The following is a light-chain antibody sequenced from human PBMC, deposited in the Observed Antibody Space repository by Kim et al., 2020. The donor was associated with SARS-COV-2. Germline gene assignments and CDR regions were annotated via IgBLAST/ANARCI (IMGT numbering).Light chain of an antibody. J-gene: IGLJ1*01. CDR1: KLGDKY. CDR2: EDT. Sequence: SYELTQPPSVSGSPGQTASITCSGDKLGDKYACWYQQKPGQSPVLVIYEDTKRPSGIPERFSGSNSGNTATLTISGTQAMDEADYYCQAWDGSTVVFGTGTKVTVL. V-gene: IGLV3-1*01. CDR3: QAWDGSTVV.